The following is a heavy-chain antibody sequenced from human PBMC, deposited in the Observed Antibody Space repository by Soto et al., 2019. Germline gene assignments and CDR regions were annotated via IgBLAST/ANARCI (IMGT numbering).Heavy chain of an antibody. V-gene: IGHV1-69*01. CDR1: GGTFSSYA. CDR2: IIPIFGTA. J-gene: IGHJ5*02. Sequence: QVQLVQSGAEVKKPGSSVKVSCKASGGTFSSYAISWVRQAPGQGLEWMGGIIPIFGTANYAQKFQGRVTITADESTSTAYMELSSLRSEDTAVYYCARDIVAGQYSSSWYRWFDPWGQGTLVTVSS. D-gene: IGHD6-13*01. CDR3: ARDIVAGQYSSSWYRWFDP.